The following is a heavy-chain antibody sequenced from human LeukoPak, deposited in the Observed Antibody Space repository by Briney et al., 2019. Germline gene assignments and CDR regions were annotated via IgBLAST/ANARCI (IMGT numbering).Heavy chain of an antibody. D-gene: IGHD1-26*01. CDR1: GGSFSGCY. CDR2: INHSGST. J-gene: IGHJ4*02. CDR3: ARVPRATIVGATKRYFDY. Sequence: SETLSLTCAVYGGSFSGCYWSWIRQPPGKGLEWIGEINHSGSTNYNPSLKSRVTISVDTSKNQFSLKLSSVTAADTAVYDCARVPRATIVGATKRYFDYWGQGTLVTVSS. V-gene: IGHV4-34*01.